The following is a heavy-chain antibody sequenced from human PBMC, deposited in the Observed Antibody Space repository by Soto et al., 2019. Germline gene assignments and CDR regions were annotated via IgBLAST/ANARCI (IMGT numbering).Heavy chain of an antibody. CDR1: GFTFSSYG. CDR2: ISYDGSNK. Sequence: ESGGGVVQPGRSLRLSCAASGFTFSSYGMHWVRQAQGKGLEWVAVISYDGSNKYYADSVKGRFTISRDNSKNTLYLQMNSLRAEETAVYYCAKDMGRYCSGGSCYSDAFDIWGQGTMVTVSS. D-gene: IGHD2-15*01. J-gene: IGHJ3*02. V-gene: IGHV3-30*18. CDR3: AKDMGRYCSGGSCYSDAFDI.